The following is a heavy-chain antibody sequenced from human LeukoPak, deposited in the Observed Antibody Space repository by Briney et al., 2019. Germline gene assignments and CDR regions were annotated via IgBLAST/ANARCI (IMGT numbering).Heavy chain of an antibody. CDR2: IYYSGST. J-gene: IGHJ4*02. V-gene: IGHV4-59*01. CDR3: ARHYGSGSYPFDY. CDR1: GGSISSYY. Sequence: SETLSLTCTVSGGSISSYYWSWIRRPPGKGLEWIGYIYYSGSTNYNPSLKSRVTISVDTSKNQFSLKLSSVTAADTAVYYCARHYGSGSYPFDYWGQGTLVTVSS. D-gene: IGHD3-10*01.